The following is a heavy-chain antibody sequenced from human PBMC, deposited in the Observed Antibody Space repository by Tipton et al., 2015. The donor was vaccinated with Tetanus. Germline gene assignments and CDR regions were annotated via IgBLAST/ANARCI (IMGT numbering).Heavy chain of an antibody. CDR1: GFTFSKYG. J-gene: IGHJ5*02. CDR3: ARAFFAAATS. D-gene: IGHD6-13*01. V-gene: IGHV3-30*03. CDR2: ISSDGSHR. Sequence: SLRLSCEGSGFTFSKYGIHWVRQAPGKGLEWLAVISSDGSHRYYTDSVKGRFSISRDDPKNTLYLQMNSLRDDDTAVYYCARAFFAAATSWGQGTLVTVSS.